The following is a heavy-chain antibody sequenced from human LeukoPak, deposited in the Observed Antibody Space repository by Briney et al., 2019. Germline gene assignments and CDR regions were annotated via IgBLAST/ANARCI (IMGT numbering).Heavy chain of an antibody. D-gene: IGHD2-21*02. CDR3: ARMGVVTATH. CDR1: GGSFSGYY. Sequence: SETLSLTCAVYGGSFSGYYWSWIRQPPGKGLEWIGEINHSGSTNYNPSLKSRVTISVDTSKNQFSLKLGSVTAADTAVYYCARMGVVTATHWGQGTLVTVSS. V-gene: IGHV4-34*01. J-gene: IGHJ4*02. CDR2: INHSGST.